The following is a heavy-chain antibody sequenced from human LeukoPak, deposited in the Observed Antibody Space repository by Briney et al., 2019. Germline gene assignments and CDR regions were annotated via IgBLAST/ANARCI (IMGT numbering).Heavy chain of an antibody. CDR2: IKQDGSEK. D-gene: IGHD4-17*01. V-gene: IGHV3-7*01. Sequence: RGSLRLSCAASGFTFSSYWMSWVRQAPGKGLEWVANIKQDGSEKYYVDTVKGRFTISRDNAKSSLYLQMNSLRAEDTAVYYCARDTVTSFDYWGQGTLVTVSS. J-gene: IGHJ4*02. CDR3: ARDTVTSFDY. CDR1: GFTFSSYW.